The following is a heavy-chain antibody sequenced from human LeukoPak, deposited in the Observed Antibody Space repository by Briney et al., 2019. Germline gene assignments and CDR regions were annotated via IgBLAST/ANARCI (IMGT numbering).Heavy chain of an antibody. V-gene: IGHV4-39*01. Sequence: SETLSLTCTVSGGSISSSSYYWGWIRQPPGKGLEWIGSIYYSGSTYYNPSLKSRVTISVDTSKKQFSLKLSSVTAADTAVYYCASEQGFGELLTFDYWGQGTLVTVSS. CDR1: GGSISSSSYY. D-gene: IGHD3-10*01. CDR2: IYYSGST. CDR3: ASEQGFGELLTFDY. J-gene: IGHJ4*02.